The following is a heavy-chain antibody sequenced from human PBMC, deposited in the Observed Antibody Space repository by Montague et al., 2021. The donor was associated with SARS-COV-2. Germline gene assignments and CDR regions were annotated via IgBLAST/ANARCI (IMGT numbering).Heavy chain of an antibody. V-gene: IGHV3-48*03. D-gene: IGHD3-22*01. Sequence: SLRLSCAASGFSFESYEMNWVRQAPGKGLEWVSHIGSSNSDIYYADSVTGRFTISGDNAKNSLFLQMNSLRAADTAVYYCASSYYYDKSGLDYWGQEPWSLSPQ. CDR2: IGSSNSDI. CDR3: ASSYYYDKSGLDY. J-gene: IGHJ4*01. CDR1: GFSFESYE.